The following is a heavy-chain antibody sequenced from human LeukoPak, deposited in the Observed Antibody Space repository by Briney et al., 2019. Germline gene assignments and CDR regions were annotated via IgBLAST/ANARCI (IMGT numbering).Heavy chain of an antibody. CDR2: ISGSGAST. Sequence: GGSLRLSCAASGFTFSSYAMSWVRQAPGKGLEWVSSISGSGASTYYADSVKGRFTISRDNSKSTLYLQMNSLRVEDTAVYYCAKATSRFVVYYFDYWGRGTLVTVSS. V-gene: IGHV3-23*01. J-gene: IGHJ4*02. D-gene: IGHD5-12*01. CDR3: AKATSRFVVYYFDY. CDR1: GFTFSSYA.